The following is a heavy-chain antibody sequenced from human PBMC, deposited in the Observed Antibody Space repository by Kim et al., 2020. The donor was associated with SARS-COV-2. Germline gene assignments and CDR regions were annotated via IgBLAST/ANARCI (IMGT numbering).Heavy chain of an antibody. D-gene: IGHD5-12*01. V-gene: IGHV5-10-1*01. J-gene: IGHJ6*02. CDR1: GYSFTSYW. CDR3: ARHGSVDIVATMRAWDYYYYGMDV. CDR2: IDPSDSYT. Sequence: GESLKISCKGSGYSFTSYWISWVRQMPGKGLEWMGRIDPSDSYTNYSPSFQGHVTISADKSISTAYLQWSSLKASDTAMYYCARHGSVDIVATMRAWDYYYYGMDVWGQGTTVTVSS.